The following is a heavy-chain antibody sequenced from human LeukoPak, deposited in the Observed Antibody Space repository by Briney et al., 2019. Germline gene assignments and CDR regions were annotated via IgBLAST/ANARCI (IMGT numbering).Heavy chain of an antibody. Sequence: PGGSLRLSCAASGFTVSSNFMSWVRQAPGKGLEWVSAITGSGGSTYYADSVKGRFTISRDNSKNALYLQMNSLRAEDTAVYYCARGRRDGYNYWGQGTLVTVSS. CDR3: ARGRRDGYNY. CDR2: ITGSGGST. D-gene: IGHD5-24*01. J-gene: IGHJ4*02. V-gene: IGHV3-23*01. CDR1: GFTVSSNF.